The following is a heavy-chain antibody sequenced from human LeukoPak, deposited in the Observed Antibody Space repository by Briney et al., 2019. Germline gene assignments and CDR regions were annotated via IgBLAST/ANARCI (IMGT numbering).Heavy chain of an antibody. CDR2: LSGNGAGT. CDR3: SLRVPPAIIY. V-gene: IGHV3-23*01. Sequence: GGSLRLSCAASGFTFSSYAMSWVRQAPGKGLEWVSTLSGNGAGTYYAGSVKGRFTISRDNSKNTLYLQMNSLRAEDTAFYYCSLRVPPAIIYWGQGTLVAVSS. D-gene: IGHD2-2*01. J-gene: IGHJ4*02. CDR1: GFTFSSYA.